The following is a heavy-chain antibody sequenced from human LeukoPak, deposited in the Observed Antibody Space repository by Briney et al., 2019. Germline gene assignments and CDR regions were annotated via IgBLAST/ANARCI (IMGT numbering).Heavy chain of an antibody. CDR1: GGSFRGYY. CDR2: IYYSGST. Sequence: SEALSLPCAVYGGSFRGYYWSWIRQPPGKGLEWIGYIYYSGSTNYNPSLKSRVTISVDTSKNQFSLKLSSVTAADTAVYYCARSDYGDYVGYYYYYMDVWGKGTTVTISS. D-gene: IGHD4-17*01. CDR3: ARSDYGDYVGYYYYYMDV. V-gene: IGHV4-59*01. J-gene: IGHJ6*03.